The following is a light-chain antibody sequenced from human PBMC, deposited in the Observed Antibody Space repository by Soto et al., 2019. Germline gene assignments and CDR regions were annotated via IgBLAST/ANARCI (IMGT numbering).Light chain of an antibody. CDR3: CSYAGSNTYV. CDR1: SSDIGSYDY. CDR2: NVN. V-gene: IGLV2-11*01. Sequence: QSALIQPPSVSGSPGQSVTISCTGTSSDIGSYDYVSWYQQHPGTVPKPMIYNVNTRPSGVPDRFSGSKSGSTASLTISGLQAEDEADYYCCSYAGSNTYVFGTGTKLTVL. J-gene: IGLJ1*01.